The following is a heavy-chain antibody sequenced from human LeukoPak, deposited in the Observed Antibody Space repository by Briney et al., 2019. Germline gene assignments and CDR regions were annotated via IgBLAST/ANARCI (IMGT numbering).Heavy chain of an antibody. D-gene: IGHD6-19*01. CDR2: ISSNGGST. CDR3: ARDLAYSSGWYDEVDYFDY. V-gene: IGHV3-64D*06. Sequence: GGSLRLSCSASGFTFSSYAMHWVRQAPGRGLEYVSAISSNGGSTYYADSVKGRFTISRDNSKNTLYLQMSSLRDEDTAVYYCARDLAYSSGWYDEVDYFDYWGQGTLVTVSS. J-gene: IGHJ4*02. CDR1: GFTFSSYA.